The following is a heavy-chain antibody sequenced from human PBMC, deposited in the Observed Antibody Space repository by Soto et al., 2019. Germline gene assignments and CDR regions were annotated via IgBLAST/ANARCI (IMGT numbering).Heavy chain of an antibody. V-gene: IGHV4-4*07. CDR1: GGSISIYY. J-gene: IGHJ4*02. CDR3: ARDREVSLWFGEFIMQYYFDY. D-gene: IGHD3-10*01. CDR2: IYTSGST. Sequence: SETVSLTCTVSGGSISIYYWSWIRQAAGKGLEWIGRIYTSGSTNYNPSLKSRVTMSVDTSKNQFSLKLSSVTAADTDVYYCARDREVSLWFGEFIMQYYFDYWGQRTRVTVSS.